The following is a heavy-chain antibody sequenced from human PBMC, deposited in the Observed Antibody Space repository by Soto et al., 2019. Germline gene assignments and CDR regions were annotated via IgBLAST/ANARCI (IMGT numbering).Heavy chain of an antibody. D-gene: IGHD6-6*01. CDR2: IIPIFGTA. V-gene: IGHV1-69*01. J-gene: IGHJ6*02. Sequence: QVQLVQSGAEVKKPGSSVKVSCKASGGTFSSYAISWVRQAPGQGLEWMGGIIPIFGTANYAQKFQGRVTITADESTSTAYMELSSLRSEDTAVYYCARDCSSSPLTGDYYYGMDVWGQGTTVTVSS. CDR1: GGTFSSYA. CDR3: ARDCSSSPLTGDYYYGMDV.